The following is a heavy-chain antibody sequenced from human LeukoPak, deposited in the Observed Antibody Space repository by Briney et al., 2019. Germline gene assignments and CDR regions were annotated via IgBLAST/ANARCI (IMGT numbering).Heavy chain of an antibody. CDR3: ARELSGSYSDY. J-gene: IGHJ4*02. CDR2: LASIRSTM. D-gene: IGHD1-26*01. V-gene: IGHV3-48*02. CDR1: GFTFSVYS. Sequence: PGGSLRLSCAASGFTFSVYSMNWVRPALGKGLTWFSYLASIRSTMSYSESVKCGFTISRDNAKNSLHLQMNSLRDEDTAVYYCARELSGSYSDYWGQGTLVTVSS.